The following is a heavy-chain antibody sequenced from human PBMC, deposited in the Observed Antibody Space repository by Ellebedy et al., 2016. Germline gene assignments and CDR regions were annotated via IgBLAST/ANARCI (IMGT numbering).Heavy chain of an antibody. Sequence: ASVKVSCKASGYTFTSYDINWVRQAPGQGLEWMGWINPNSGGTNYAQKFQGWVTMTRDTSISTAYMELSRLRSDDTAVYYCARGIGYYDFWSGYSPYNWFDPWGQGTLVTVSS. CDR3: ARGIGYYDFWSGYSPYNWFDP. CDR1: GYTFTSYD. CDR2: INPNSGGT. J-gene: IGHJ5*02. D-gene: IGHD3-3*01. V-gene: IGHV1-2*04.